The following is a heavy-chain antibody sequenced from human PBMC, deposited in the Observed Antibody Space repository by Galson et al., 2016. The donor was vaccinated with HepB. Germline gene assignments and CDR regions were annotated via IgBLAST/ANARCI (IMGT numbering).Heavy chain of an antibody. V-gene: IGHV3-74*01. CDR2: INGDGTRT. Sequence: SLRLSCAASGFPFSSKWMHWVRQAPGKGLAWVSRINGDGTRTNYADSVRGRFSIPRDNAKNPLYLQMTCLRAEGTALYYCARDSGWEDYYRMDVWGQGTLVTVSS. J-gene: IGHJ6*02. CDR1: GFPFSSKW. CDR3: ARDSGWEDYYRMDV. D-gene: IGHD6-19*01.